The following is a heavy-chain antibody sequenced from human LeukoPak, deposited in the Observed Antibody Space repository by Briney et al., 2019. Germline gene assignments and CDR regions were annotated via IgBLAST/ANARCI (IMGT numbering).Heavy chain of an antibody. CDR2: IYYSGST. V-gene: IGHV4-59*01. Sequence: SETLSLTCTVSGGSISSYYWNWIRQPPGKGLEWIGYIYYSGSTNYNPSLKSRVTISVDTSKNQFSLKLSSVTAADTAVYYCARDQDFRFGEYWFDPWGQGTLVTVSS. CDR1: GGSISSYY. CDR3: ARDQDFRFGEYWFDP. D-gene: IGHD3-10*01. J-gene: IGHJ5*02.